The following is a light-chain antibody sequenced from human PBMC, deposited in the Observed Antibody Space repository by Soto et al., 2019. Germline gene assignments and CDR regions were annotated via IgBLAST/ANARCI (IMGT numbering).Light chain of an antibody. CDR1: QSVSSSY. V-gene: IGKV3-20*01. CDR3: QQYGSSRFT. Sequence: EIVLTQYPGTLSLSPGERATLSCRASQSVSSSYLAWYQQKPGQAPRLLTYGASSRATGIPDRFSGSGSGTDFTLTTSSLEPEDFAVYYCQQYGSSRFTFGPGTKVDIK. CDR2: GAS. J-gene: IGKJ3*01.